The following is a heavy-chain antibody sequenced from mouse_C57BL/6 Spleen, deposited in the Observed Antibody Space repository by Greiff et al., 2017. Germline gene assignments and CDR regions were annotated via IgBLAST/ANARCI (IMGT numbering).Heavy chain of an antibody. Sequence: VQLQQSGAELAKPGASVKLSCKASGYTFTSYWMHWVKQRPGQGLEWIGYINPSSGYTKYNQKFKDKATLTAAKSSSTAYMQLSSLTYEDYAVYYCSREDYDRTSPFAYWGQGTPVTVSA. V-gene: IGHV1-7*01. CDR2: INPSSGYT. CDR3: SREDYDRTSPFAY. J-gene: IGHJ3*01. CDR1: GYTFTSYW. D-gene: IGHD2-4*01.